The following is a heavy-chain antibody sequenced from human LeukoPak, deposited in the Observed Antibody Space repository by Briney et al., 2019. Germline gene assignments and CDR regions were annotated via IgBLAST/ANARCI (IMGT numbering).Heavy chain of an antibody. CDR1: GFTFSIYN. D-gene: IGHD6-13*01. CDR2: IGHTGDTV. V-gene: IGHV3-21*06. CDR3: ARDGSGWSRDY. Sequence: GGSLRLSCAASGFTFSIYNMTWVRPAPGKGLEWLSLIGHTGDTVYYADSVRGRFTTSRDNAKNLVYLQMNSLRAEDSAIYYCARDGSGWSRDYWDQGTLVTVSS. J-gene: IGHJ4*02.